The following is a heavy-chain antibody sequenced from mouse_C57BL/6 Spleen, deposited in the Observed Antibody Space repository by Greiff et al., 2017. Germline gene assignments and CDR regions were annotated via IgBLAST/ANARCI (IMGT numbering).Heavy chain of an antibody. CDR2: IYPGSGST. J-gene: IGHJ4*01. V-gene: IGHV1-55*01. CDR3: ARNDYRAMDY. D-gene: IGHD2-4*01. Sequence: QVQLQQPGAELVKPGASVTMSCKASGYTFTRYWLTWVKQRPGQGLEWIGDIYPGSGSTNYNEKFNSKATLTVDTSSSTAYMQLSSLTAEDSAVYYGARNDYRAMDYGGQGTSVTVSA. CDR1: GYTFTRYW.